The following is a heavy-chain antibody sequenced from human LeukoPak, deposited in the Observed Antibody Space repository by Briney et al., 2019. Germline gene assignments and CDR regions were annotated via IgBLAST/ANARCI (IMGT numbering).Heavy chain of an antibody. CDR1: GYTFTGYY. V-gene: IGHV1-2*06. CDR3: ARGVGFWSGYYSSLGYMDV. Sequence: ASVKVSCXASGYTFTGYYMHWVRQAPGQGLEWMGRINPNSGGTNYAQKFQGRVTMTRDTSISTAYMELSRLRSDDTAVYYCARGVGFWSGYYSSLGYMDVWGKGTTVTVSS. CDR2: INPNSGGT. J-gene: IGHJ6*03. D-gene: IGHD3-3*01.